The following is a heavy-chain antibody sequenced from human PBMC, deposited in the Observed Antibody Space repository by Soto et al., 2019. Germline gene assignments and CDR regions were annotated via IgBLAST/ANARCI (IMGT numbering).Heavy chain of an antibody. D-gene: IGHD3-3*01. CDR2: IYPGDSDT. CDR1: GYSFTSYW. CDR3: ARVFWSGYYRPEDAFDI. J-gene: IGHJ3*02. Sequence: GESLKISCKGSGYSFTSYWIGWVRQMPGKGLEWMGIIYPGDSDTRYSPSFQGQVTISADKSISTAYLQWSSLKASDTAMYYCARVFWSGYYRPEDAFDIWGQGTMVTVSS. V-gene: IGHV5-51*01.